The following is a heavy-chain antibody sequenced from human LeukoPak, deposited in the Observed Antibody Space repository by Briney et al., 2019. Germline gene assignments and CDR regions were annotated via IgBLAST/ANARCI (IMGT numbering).Heavy chain of an antibody. CDR3: ARDVAAAEAFDI. CDR2: IYSGGST. J-gene: IGHJ3*02. D-gene: IGHD6-13*01. V-gene: IGHV3-66*01. CDR1: GFIVSSSY. Sequence: PGGSLRLSCAASGFIVSSSYMSWLRQAPGKGLEWVSVIYSGGSTYYADSVKGRFTISRDNAKNSLYLQMNSLRAEDTAVYYCARDVAAAEAFDIWGQGTMVTVSS.